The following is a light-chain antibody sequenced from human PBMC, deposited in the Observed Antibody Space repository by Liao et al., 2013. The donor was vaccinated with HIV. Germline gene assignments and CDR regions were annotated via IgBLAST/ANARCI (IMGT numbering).Light chain of an antibody. Sequence: SYELTQPPSLSVAPGETARIPCGGNNIGSHRVHWYQQRPGQSPVVVIYQDSKRPSGIPERFSGSNSGNTATLTISGTQAMDEADYYCQAWDSSTGGYVFGTGTKVTVL. J-gene: IGLJ1*01. V-gene: IGLV3-9*01. CDR2: QDS. CDR3: QAWDSSTGGYV. CDR1: NIGSHR.